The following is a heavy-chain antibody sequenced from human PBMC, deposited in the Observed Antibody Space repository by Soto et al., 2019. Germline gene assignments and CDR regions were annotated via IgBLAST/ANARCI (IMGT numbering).Heavy chain of an antibody. J-gene: IGHJ4*02. CDR3: ARGRSGLVNFDD. D-gene: IGHD3-10*01. Sequence: PSETLSLTCAVYGGSFSGYYWSWIRQPPGKGLEWIGEINHSGSTNYNPSLKSRVTISVDTSKNQFSLKLSSVTAADTAVYYCARGRSGLVNFDDWGQGTLVTVSS. CDR1: GGSFSGYY. V-gene: IGHV4-34*01. CDR2: INHSGST.